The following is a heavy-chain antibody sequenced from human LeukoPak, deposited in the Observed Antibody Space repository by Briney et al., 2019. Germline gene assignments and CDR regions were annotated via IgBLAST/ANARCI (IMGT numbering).Heavy chain of an antibody. CDR1: GFTFSSYA. Sequence: GGSLRLSCAASGFTFSSYAMSWVRQAPGKGLEWVSAISGSGGGTYYADSVKGRFTISRDNSKNTLYLQMNSLRAEDTAVYYCAKRLYDFWSGYYFSTFDYWGQGTLVTVSS. D-gene: IGHD3-3*01. CDR2: ISGSGGGT. V-gene: IGHV3-23*01. CDR3: AKRLYDFWSGYYFSTFDY. J-gene: IGHJ4*02.